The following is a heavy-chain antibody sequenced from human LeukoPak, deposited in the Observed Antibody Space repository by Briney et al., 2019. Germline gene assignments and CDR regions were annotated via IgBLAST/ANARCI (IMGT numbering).Heavy chain of an antibody. D-gene: IGHD6-6*01. Sequence: GGSLRLSCAASGFTFSSYEMNWVRQAPGKGPEWVSYISSSGSTIYDADSVKGRFTISRDNAKNSLYLQMNSLRAEDTAVYYCARDLNGGSSPLDYWGQGTLVTVSS. V-gene: IGHV3-48*03. CDR3: ARDLNGGSSPLDY. CDR1: GFTFSSYE. CDR2: ISSSGSTI. J-gene: IGHJ4*02.